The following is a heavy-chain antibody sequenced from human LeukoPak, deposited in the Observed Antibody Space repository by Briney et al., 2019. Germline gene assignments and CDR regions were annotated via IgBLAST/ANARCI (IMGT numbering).Heavy chain of an antibody. CDR1: GYTFTSYG. CDR2: ISAYNGNT. CDR3: ARDGDCSGGSCYSYYYYGMDV. J-gene: IGHJ6*02. D-gene: IGHD2-15*01. V-gene: IGHV1-18*01. Sequence: GASVKVSCKASGYTFTSYGISWVRQAPGQGLEWMGWISAYNGNTNYAQKLQGRVTMTTDTSTSTAYMELRSLRSDDTAVYYCARDGDCSGGSCYSYYYYGMDVWGQGTTVTVSS.